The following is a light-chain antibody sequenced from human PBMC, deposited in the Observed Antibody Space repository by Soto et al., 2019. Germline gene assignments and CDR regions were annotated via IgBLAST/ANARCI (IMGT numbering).Light chain of an antibody. CDR1: SSNIGGNS. Sequence: QSVLTQPPSVSAAPGQKVTISCSGSSSNIGGNSVSWYQQLPGTAPKLLIYDDDKRPSGIPDRFSGSKSGTSATPGITGFQTGDEADYYCGSWDSSLSAYVFATGTKSPS. J-gene: IGLJ1*01. CDR2: DDD. V-gene: IGLV1-51*01. CDR3: GSWDSSLSAYV.